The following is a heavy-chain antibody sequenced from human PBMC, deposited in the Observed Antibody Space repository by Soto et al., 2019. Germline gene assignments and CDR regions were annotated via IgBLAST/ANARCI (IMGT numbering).Heavy chain of an antibody. J-gene: IGHJ3*02. CDR1: GGSISGYF. Sequence: SETLSLTCTVSGGSISGYFWSWIRQPAGKGLDWIGRIYSSGSTNYNPSLNSRITMSVDTSKNQFSLKLSSVSAADTAVYYCARAYDSNGNHAFDIWGQGTLVTVSS. CDR2: IYSSGST. V-gene: IGHV4-4*07. CDR3: ARAYDSNGNHAFDI. D-gene: IGHD3-22*01.